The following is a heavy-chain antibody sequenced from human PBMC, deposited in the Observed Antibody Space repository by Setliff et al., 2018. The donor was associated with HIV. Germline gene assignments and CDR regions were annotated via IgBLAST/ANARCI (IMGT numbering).Heavy chain of an antibody. CDR2: INQDGGET. Sequence: GSLRLSCAASGFTFSGYWMSWVRQAPGKGLEWVANINQDGGETYYKDSVKGRLAISRDNANNSLHLQMNSLRVEDTAIYYCAKAWGSGYPSFESALMFDVWGQGTLVTVSS. J-gene: IGHJ4*02. D-gene: IGHD3-3*01. CDR3: AKAWGSGYPSFESALMFDV. CDR1: GFTFSGYW. V-gene: IGHV3-7*01.